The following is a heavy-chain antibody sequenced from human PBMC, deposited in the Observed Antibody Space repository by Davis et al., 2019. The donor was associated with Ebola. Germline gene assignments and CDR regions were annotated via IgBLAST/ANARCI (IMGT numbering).Heavy chain of an antibody. J-gene: IGHJ4*02. D-gene: IGHD4-23*01. Sequence: SETLSLTCTVSGYSISSGYYWGWIRQPPGKGLEWIGSIYHSGSTYYNPSLKSRVTISVDTSKNQFSLKLSSVTAADTAVYYCASLPGVYGGTFDYWGQGTLVTVSS. CDR1: GYSISSGYY. CDR3: ASLPGVYGGTFDY. CDR2: IYHSGST. V-gene: IGHV4-38-2*02.